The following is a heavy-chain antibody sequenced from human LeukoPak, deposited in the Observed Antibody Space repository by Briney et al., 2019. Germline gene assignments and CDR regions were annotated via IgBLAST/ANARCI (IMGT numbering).Heavy chain of an antibody. Sequence: ASVKVSCKASGYTFTSYGMHWVRQAPGQRLEWMGWINAGNGNTKYSQELQGRVTITRDTSASTAYMELSSLRSEDMAVYYCVRGGYSSSWSYWGQGTLVTVSS. D-gene: IGHD6-13*01. CDR3: VRGGYSSSWSY. CDR1: GYTFTSYG. J-gene: IGHJ4*02. CDR2: INAGNGNT. V-gene: IGHV1-3*03.